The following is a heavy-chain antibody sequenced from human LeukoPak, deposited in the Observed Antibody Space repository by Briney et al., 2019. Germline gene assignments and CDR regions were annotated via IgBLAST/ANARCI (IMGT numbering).Heavy chain of an antibody. D-gene: IGHD7-27*01. V-gene: IGHV3-74*01. CDR2: INTDGSGT. CDR1: ALTPSSYW. CDR3: ARRTGGVYYDYYMDV. J-gene: IGHJ6*03. Sequence: GRSLRPSCAPSALTPSSYWMHWVRQPPGKGLVWVSRINTDGSGTSYADSVRGRFTISRDNAKNTLYLQMNSLRAGDTAVYYCARRTGGVYYDYYMDVWGKGTTVTVS.